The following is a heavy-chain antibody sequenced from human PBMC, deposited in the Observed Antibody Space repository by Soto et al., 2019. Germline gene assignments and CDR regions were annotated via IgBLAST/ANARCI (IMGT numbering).Heavy chain of an antibody. CDR2: IYYSGST. V-gene: IGHV4-31*03. J-gene: IGHJ5*02. CDR3: ARDKRIAAAGNNWFDP. CDR1: GGSISSGGYY. D-gene: IGHD6-13*01. Sequence: SETLSLTCTVSGGSISSGGYYWSWIRQHPGKGLEWIGYIYYSGSTYYNPSLKSRVTISVDTSKNQFSLKLSSVTAADTAVYYCARDKRIAAAGNNWFDPWGQGTLVTVSS.